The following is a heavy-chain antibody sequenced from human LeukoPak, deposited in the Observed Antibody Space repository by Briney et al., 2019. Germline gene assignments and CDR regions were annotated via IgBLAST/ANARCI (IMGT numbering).Heavy chain of an antibody. Sequence: GGSLRLSCAASGFTFDDYAMHWVRQAPGKGLEWVSLISGDGNRINYAGSVKGRFTISRDNNKNSLYLQMNSLRTEDTAFYYCATNFGAYYYDTSGYYDFWGQGPLVTVFS. CDR3: ATNFGAYYYDTSGYYDF. CDR2: ISGDGNRI. CDR1: GFTFDDYA. J-gene: IGHJ4*02. V-gene: IGHV3-43*02. D-gene: IGHD3-22*01.